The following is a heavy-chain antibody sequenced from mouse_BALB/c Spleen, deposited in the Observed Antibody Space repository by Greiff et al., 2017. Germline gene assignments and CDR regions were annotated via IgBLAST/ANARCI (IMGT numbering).Heavy chain of an antibody. CDR2: IDPFNGGT. J-gene: IGHJ3*01. D-gene: IGHD2-10*02. V-gene: IGHV1S135*01. CDR3: ARSEYGNYVGAY. Sequence: VQLQQSGPELMKPGASVKISCKASGYSFTSYYMHWVKQSHGKSLEWIGYIDPFNGGTSYNQKFKGKATLTVDKSSSTAYMHLSSLTSEDSAVYYCARSEYGNYVGAYWGQGTLVTVSA. CDR1: GYSFTSYY.